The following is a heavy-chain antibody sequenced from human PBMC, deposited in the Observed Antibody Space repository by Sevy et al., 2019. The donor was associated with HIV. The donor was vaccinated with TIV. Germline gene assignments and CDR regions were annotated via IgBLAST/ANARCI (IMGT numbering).Heavy chain of an antibody. CDR3: AKEWTQLSDWYGELDY. D-gene: IGHD6-19*01. CDR1: GFTFSNYA. V-gene: IGHV3-23*01. Sequence: GGSLRLSCAASGFTFSNYAMSWVRQAPGKELEWVSSIRISGGNTYYADSVKGRFTISRDNSKNTLYLQMNSLRAEDTAVYYFAKEWTQLSDWYGELDYWGQGSLVTVSS. CDR2: IRISGGNT. J-gene: IGHJ4*02.